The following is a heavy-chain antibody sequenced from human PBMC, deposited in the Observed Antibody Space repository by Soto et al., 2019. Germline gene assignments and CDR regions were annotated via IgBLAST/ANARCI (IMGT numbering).Heavy chain of an antibody. CDR2: IIPIFGTA. V-gene: IGHV1-69*13. CDR3: ARGSISIAAAGTSYNWFDP. D-gene: IGHD6-13*01. Sequence: WASVKVSCQASGGTFSSYAISWVRQAPGQGLEWMGGIIPIFGTANYAQKFQGRVTITADESTSTAYMELSSLRSEDTAVYYCARGSISIAAAGTSYNWFDPWGQGTLVTVSS. J-gene: IGHJ5*02. CDR1: GGTFSSYA.